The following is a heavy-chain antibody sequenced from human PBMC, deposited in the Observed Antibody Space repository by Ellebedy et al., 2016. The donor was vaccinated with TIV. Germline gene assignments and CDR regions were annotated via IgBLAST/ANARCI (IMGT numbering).Heavy chain of an antibody. CDR1: GGSFSGYY. Sequence: SETLSLXCAVYGGSFSGYYWSWIRQPPGKGLEWIGEINHSGSTNYNPSLKSRVTISVDTSKNQFSLKLSSVTAADTAVYYCAKIYYRYCSSTSCYFPPYAFDIWGQGTMVTVSS. D-gene: IGHD2-2*01. V-gene: IGHV4-34*01. CDR2: INHSGST. CDR3: AKIYYRYCSSTSCYFPPYAFDI. J-gene: IGHJ3*02.